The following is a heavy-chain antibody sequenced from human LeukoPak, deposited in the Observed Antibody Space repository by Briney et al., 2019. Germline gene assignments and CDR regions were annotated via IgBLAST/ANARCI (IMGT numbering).Heavy chain of an antibody. J-gene: IGHJ3*02. V-gene: IGHV4-34*01. Sequence: PSETLSLTCAVYGGSFSGYYWSWIRQPPGKGLEWIGEIDHSGSTNYNPSLKSRVTISVDTSKNQFSLKLSSVTAADTAVYYCARFGDTDAFDIWGQGTMVTVSS. CDR1: GGSFSGYY. D-gene: IGHD2-2*02. CDR3: ARFGDTDAFDI. CDR2: IDHSGST.